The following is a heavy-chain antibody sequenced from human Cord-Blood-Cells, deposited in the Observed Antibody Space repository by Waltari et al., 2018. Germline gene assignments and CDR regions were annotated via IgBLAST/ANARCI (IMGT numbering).Heavy chain of an antibody. CDR3: ARDGLGIVVGATPNWYFDL. J-gene: IGHJ2*01. CDR2: IIPILGIA. Sequence: QVQLVQSGAEVKKPGSSVKVSCKASGGTFSSYAIRRVRQPHGQGLEWMGGIIPILGIANYAQKFQGRVTITADKSTSTAYMELSSLRSEDTAVYYCARDGLGIVVGATPNWYFDLWGRGTLVTVSS. D-gene: IGHD2-15*01. CDR1: GGTFSSYA. V-gene: IGHV1-69*10.